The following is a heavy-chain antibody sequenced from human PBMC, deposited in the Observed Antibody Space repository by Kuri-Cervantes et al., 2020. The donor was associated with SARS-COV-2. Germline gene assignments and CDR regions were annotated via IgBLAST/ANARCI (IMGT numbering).Heavy chain of an antibody. V-gene: IGHV4-30-2*01. CDR2: IYHSGST. CDR1: GGSISSGGYY. Sequence: LRLSCTVSGGSISSGGYYWSWIRQPPGKGLEWIGYIYHSGSTYYNPSLKSRVTISVDRSKNQFSLKLSSVTAADTAVYYCAKDRYQLLPPDAFDIWGQGTMVTVSS. D-gene: IGHD2-2*01. J-gene: IGHJ3*02. CDR3: AKDRYQLLPPDAFDI.